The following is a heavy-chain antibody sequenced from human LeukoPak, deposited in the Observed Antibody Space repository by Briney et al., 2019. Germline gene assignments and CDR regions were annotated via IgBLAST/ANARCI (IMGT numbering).Heavy chain of an antibody. D-gene: IGHD3-10*01. J-gene: IGHJ4*02. CDR3: TRAVGDWRGLIRGY. V-gene: IGHV3-49*03. CDR2: IRSKAYGGTT. CDR1: GFTFGDYA. Sequence: PGGSLRLSCTASGFTFGDYAMSWFRQAPGKGREWVGFIRSKAYGGTTEYAASVKGRFTTSREDSKSIAYLQMNSLKTEDTAVYYCTRAVGDWRGLIRGYWGQGTLVTVSS.